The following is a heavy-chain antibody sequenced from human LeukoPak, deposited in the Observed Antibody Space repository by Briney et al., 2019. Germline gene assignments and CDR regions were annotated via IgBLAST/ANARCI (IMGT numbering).Heavy chain of an antibody. V-gene: IGHV1-18*01. Sequence: ASVKVSCKASGYAFKKYAISWVRQAPGQGLEWMGWISTYNGDTHYAQKFQGRVTITTDTSTSTAYMELRSLRSDDTAVYYCARDPSNTSGRYVYFDYWGQGTLVTVSS. D-gene: IGHD6-19*01. CDR2: ISTYNGDT. J-gene: IGHJ4*02. CDR3: ARDPSNTSGRYVYFDY. CDR1: GYAFKKYA.